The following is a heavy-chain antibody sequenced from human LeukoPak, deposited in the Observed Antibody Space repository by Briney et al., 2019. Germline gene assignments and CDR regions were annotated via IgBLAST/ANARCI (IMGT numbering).Heavy chain of an antibody. CDR1: GGSIRDYY. Sequence: PSETLSLTCTVSGGSIRDYYWSWIRQPAGKGLEWIGRIYTSGSTNYNPSLKSRVTMSVDTSKNQFSLKLSSVTAADTAVYYCARVSYGYYYYGMDVWGQGTTVTVSS. CDR3: ARVSYGYYYYGMDV. J-gene: IGHJ6*02. CDR2: IYTSGST. D-gene: IGHD5-18*01. V-gene: IGHV4-4*07.